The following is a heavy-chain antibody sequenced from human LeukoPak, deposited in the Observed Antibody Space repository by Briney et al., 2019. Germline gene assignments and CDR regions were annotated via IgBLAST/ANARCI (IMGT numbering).Heavy chain of an antibody. D-gene: IGHD5/OR15-5a*01. Sequence: GGSLRLSCAASGFTISNFGMHWVRQAPGKGLEWVAFIRFDGSNKYHADSVKGRFTISRDSSKNTLYLQMDSLRAEDTAVYYCAKVLVLRSPYGMDVWGQGTTVTVSS. CDR2: IRFDGSNK. CDR3: AKVLVLRSPYGMDV. CDR1: GFTISNFG. J-gene: IGHJ6*02. V-gene: IGHV3-30*02.